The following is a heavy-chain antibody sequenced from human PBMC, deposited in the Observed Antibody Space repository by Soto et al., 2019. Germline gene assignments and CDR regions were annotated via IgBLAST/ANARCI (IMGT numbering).Heavy chain of an antibody. D-gene: IGHD6-6*01. CDR1: GDSVSSNSAA. V-gene: IGHV6-1*01. CDR2: TYCRSKWYN. J-gene: IGHJ6*02. CDR3: ARVGQSSSSRDYGMDV. Sequence: SQTLSLTCAISGDSVSSNSAAWNWIRQSPSRGLEWLGRTYCRSKWYNDYAVSVRSRITINPDTSKNQFSLQLNSVTPEDTAVYYCARVGQSSSSRDYGMDVWGQGTTVTVSS.